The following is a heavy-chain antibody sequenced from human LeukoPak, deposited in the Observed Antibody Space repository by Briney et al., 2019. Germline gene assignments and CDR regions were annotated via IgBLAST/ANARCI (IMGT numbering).Heavy chain of an antibody. V-gene: IGHV3-23*01. Sequence: GGSLRLSCAPSGFTFSSYAMSWVRQAPGKGLEWVSLISGGGSRTHYADSVKGRFTISRDNPKNTLYLQMNSLRAEDTAVYYCAIDYDSSGSNFDYWGQGPLVTVSS. J-gene: IGHJ4*02. CDR2: ISGGGSRT. D-gene: IGHD3-22*01. CDR3: AIDYDSSGSNFDY. CDR1: GFTFSSYA.